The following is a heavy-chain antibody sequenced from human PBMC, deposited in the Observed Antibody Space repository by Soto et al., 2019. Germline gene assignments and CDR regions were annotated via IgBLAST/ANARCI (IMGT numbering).Heavy chain of an antibody. V-gene: IGHV1-69*02. J-gene: IGHJ5*02. CDR3: ASADCYSTSCYVGGGWFDP. CDR1: GGTFSSYT. Sequence: QVQLVQSGAEVKKPGSSVKVSCKASGGTFSSYTISWVRQAPGQGLEWMARIIPSLGIANYAQKFQGRVNINGDDYKSTASMELSSLRSGDTAVYYCASADCYSTSCYVGGGWFDPWGQGTLVTVSS. CDR2: IIPSLGIA. D-gene: IGHD2-2*01.